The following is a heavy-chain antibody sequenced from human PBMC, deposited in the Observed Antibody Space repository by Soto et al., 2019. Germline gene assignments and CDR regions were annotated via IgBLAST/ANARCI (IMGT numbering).Heavy chain of an antibody. D-gene: IGHD6-13*01. V-gene: IGHV4-59*01. CDR1: GGSISTSY. Sequence: PSETLSLTCTVSGGSISTSYWSWIRQPPGKGLEWIGYINYRGSTNYNPSLKSRVTISVDTSKNQFSMKLNSVTAADTAVYYCARATVAAAGYSYYYGMDVWGQGTTVTVS. CDR3: ARATVAAAGYSYYYGMDV. J-gene: IGHJ6*02. CDR2: INYRGST.